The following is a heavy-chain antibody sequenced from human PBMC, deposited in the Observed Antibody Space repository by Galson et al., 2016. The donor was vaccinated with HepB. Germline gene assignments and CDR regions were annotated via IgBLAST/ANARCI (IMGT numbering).Heavy chain of an antibody. V-gene: IGHV4-59*01. CDR1: GGSISTYY. J-gene: IGHJ6*02. Sequence: TLSLTCTVSGGSISTYYWIWIRQPPGKGLEWIGYIYYSGNTNYNPSLKSRVTISIDTSKNQFSLNLSSVTAADTAMYYCAREAVGYSTSGTPPYGMDVWGQGTTVTGSS. CDR3: AREAVGYSTSGTPPYGMDV. D-gene: IGHD3-10*01. CDR2: IYYSGNT.